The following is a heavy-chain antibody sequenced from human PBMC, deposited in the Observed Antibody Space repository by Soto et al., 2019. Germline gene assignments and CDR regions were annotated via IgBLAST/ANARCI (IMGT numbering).Heavy chain of an antibody. Sequence: ASVKVSCKASGYTFTSYDINWVRQATGQRLEWMGWINTGNGNTKYSQKFQGRVTITRDTSASTAYMELTSLISEDTAVYYCATVPLWFGESPTLDTVMNWFDPWGQGTQVTVSS. CDR3: ATVPLWFGESPTLDTVMNWFDP. CDR2: INTGNGNT. J-gene: IGHJ5*02. CDR1: GYTFTSYD. V-gene: IGHV1-3*04. D-gene: IGHD3-10*01.